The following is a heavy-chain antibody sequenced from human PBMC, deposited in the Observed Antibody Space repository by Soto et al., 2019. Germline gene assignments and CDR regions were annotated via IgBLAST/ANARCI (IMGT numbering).Heavy chain of an antibody. V-gene: IGHV4-39*01. D-gene: IGHD5-18*01. CDR3: ARHSSYGQLYYYYYGMDV. CDR2: IYYSGST. J-gene: IGHJ6*02. Sequence: SETLSLTCTVSGGSISSSSYYWGWIRQPPGKGLEWIGSIYYSGSTYYNPSLKSRVTISVDTSKNQFSLKLSSVTAADTAVYYCARHSSYGQLYYYYYGMDVWGQGTTVTVSS. CDR1: GGSISSSSYY.